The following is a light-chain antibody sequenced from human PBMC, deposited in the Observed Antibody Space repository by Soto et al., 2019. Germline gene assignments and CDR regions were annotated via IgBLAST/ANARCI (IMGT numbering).Light chain of an antibody. CDR1: QSLEYSDGNTI. CDR2: QVS. V-gene: IGKV2-30*01. CDR3: MQGTHWPWT. Sequence: DVVLTLSPLSLPVTLGEPASMSCRSSQSLEYSDGNTILNWFHQRPGQSPRRLIYQVSNRDSGVPDRFTGSGSGTDFTLRISRVEAEDVGLYFCMQGTHWPWTFGQGTKVEI. J-gene: IGKJ1*01.